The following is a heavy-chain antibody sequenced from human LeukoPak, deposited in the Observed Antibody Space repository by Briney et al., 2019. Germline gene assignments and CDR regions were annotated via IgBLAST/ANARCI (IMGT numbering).Heavy chain of an antibody. D-gene: IGHD2-15*01. V-gene: IGHV4-39*01. CDR2: IYYSGST. Sequence: SXXLSLTCXVSGXSISXSXXYWGWIRQPPGKGLXWIGSIYYSGSTYYNPSLKSRVTISVDTSKNQFSLKLSSVTAADTAVYYCARGGYCSGGSCYVLRYYYYYGMDVWGQGTTVTVSS. J-gene: IGHJ6*02. CDR3: ARGGYCSGGSCYVLRYYYYYGMDV. CDR1: GXSISXSXXY.